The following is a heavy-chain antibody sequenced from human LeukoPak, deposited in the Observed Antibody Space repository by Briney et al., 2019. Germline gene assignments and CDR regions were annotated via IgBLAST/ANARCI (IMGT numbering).Heavy chain of an antibody. Sequence: SETLSLTCTVSGGSISSGDYYWSWIRQPPGKGLEWIGYNYYSGSTYYNPSLKSRVTISVDTSKNQFSLRLSSVTAADTAVYYCARVKWELLLFDYWGQGTLVTVSS. CDR1: GGSISSGDYY. CDR3: ARVKWELLLFDY. CDR2: NYYSGST. V-gene: IGHV4-30-4*01. D-gene: IGHD1-26*01. J-gene: IGHJ4*02.